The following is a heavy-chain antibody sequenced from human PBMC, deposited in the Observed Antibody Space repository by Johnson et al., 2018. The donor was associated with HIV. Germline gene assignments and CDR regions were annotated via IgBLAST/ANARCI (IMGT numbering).Heavy chain of an antibody. CDR3: AREGAWEVRPGAFDI. CDR1: GFTVSSNY. J-gene: IGHJ3*02. D-gene: IGHD1-26*01. V-gene: IGHV3-66*01. Sequence: VQLVESGGGVVQPGRSLRLSCAASGFTVSSNYMSWVRQAPGKGLEWVSVIYSGGSIYFADSVKGRFSISRDNSKNTLYLQMNSLRVEDTAVYYCAREGAWEVRPGAFDIWGQGTMVTVSS. CDR2: IYSGGSI.